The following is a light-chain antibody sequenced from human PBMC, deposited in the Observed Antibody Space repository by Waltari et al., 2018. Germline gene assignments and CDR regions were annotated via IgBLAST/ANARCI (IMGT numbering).Light chain of an antibody. J-gene: IGKJ5*01. V-gene: IGKV1-39*01. CDR2: DAS. CDR1: RGIDAY. CDR3: QQSYSAPFT. Sequence: DIQMTQSPSSLSTSVGDRVTITCRASRGIDAYLNWYQQHPGKAPKLLIYDASTLQRGVPTRFSGGGIGTDFTLTISDLQPDDFATYFCQQSYSAPFTFGRGTRLE.